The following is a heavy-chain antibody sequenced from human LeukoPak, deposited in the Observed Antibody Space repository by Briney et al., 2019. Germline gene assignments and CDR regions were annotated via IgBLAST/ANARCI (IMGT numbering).Heavy chain of an antibody. Sequence: GGSLRLSCAASGFTFSSYAMHWVRQAPGKGLEWVAVTSYDGSNKYYADSVKGRFTISRDNSKNTLYLQMNSLRAEDTAVYYCARNPRYCSGGSCYSASCFDYWGQGTLVTVSS. D-gene: IGHD2-15*01. V-gene: IGHV3-30-3*01. CDR2: TSYDGSNK. J-gene: IGHJ4*02. CDR1: GFTFSSYA. CDR3: ARNPRYCSGGSCYSASCFDY.